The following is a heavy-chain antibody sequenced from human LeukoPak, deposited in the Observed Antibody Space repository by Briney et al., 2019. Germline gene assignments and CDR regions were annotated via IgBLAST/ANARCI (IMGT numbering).Heavy chain of an antibody. CDR3: LGGVAADY. V-gene: IGHV3-7*01. CDR2: IKQDASDK. Sequence: GGSLRLSCAASRFTFSYYWLTWVRQAPGKGVEWVANIKQDASDKHYADSVKGRFTISRDNAKNSLYLQMNSLRVEDTAVYYCLGGVAADYWGRGTLVTVSS. CDR1: RFTFSYYW. J-gene: IGHJ4*02. D-gene: IGHD3-16*01.